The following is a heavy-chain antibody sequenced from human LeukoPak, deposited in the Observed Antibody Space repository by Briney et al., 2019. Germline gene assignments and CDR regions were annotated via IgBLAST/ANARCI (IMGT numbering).Heavy chain of an antibody. D-gene: IGHD3-10*01. CDR3: ARVQYGSGSYYVDY. CDR1: GGSISSYY. V-gene: IGHV4-59*01. Sequence: PSETLSLTCTVSGGSISSYYWSWIRQPPGKGLEWIGYIYYSGSTNYNPSLKSRVTISVDTSKNQFSLKLSSVTAADTAVYYCARVQYGSGSYYVDYRGQGTLVTVSS. J-gene: IGHJ4*02. CDR2: IYYSGST.